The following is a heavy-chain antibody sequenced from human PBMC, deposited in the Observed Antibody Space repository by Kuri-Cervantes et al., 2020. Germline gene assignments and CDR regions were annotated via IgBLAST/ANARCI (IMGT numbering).Heavy chain of an antibody. CDR3: AREDGSSSVASDI. CDR2: INPSGGST. D-gene: IGHD6-6*01. J-gene: IGHJ3*02. V-gene: IGHV1-46*01. Sequence: ASVKVSCKASGYTFTSYYMHWVRQAPGQGLEWMGIINPSGGSTSYAQKFQGRVTITADESTSTAYMELSSLRSEDTAVYYCAREDGSSSVASDIWGQGTMVTVSS. CDR1: GYTFTSYY.